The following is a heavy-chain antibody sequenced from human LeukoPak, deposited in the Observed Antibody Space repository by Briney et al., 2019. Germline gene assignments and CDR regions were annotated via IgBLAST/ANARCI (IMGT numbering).Heavy chain of an antibody. CDR1: GFTFSSYA. CDR2: ISYDGSNK. D-gene: IGHD2-21*01. J-gene: IGHJ6*03. V-gene: IGHV3-30*04. Sequence: GGSLRLSCAASGFTFSSYAMHWVRQAPGKGLEWVAVISYDGSNKYYADSVKGRFTISRDNPKNTLYLQMNSLRTEDAAVYYCAKGSKLLLFTRDYYMDVWGKGTTVTISS. CDR3: AKGSKLLLFTRDYYMDV.